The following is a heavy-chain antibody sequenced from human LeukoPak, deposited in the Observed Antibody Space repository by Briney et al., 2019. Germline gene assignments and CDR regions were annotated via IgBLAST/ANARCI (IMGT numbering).Heavy chain of an antibody. Sequence: GGSLRLSCAASGFTFSSYAMSWVRQAPGKGLEWVSAISGSGGSTYYADFVKGRFTISRDNSKNTLYLQMNSLRAEDTAVYYCAKTRGIAAAGTPYYWGQGTLVTVSS. CDR3: AKTRGIAAAGTPYY. D-gene: IGHD6-13*01. CDR1: GFTFSSYA. CDR2: ISGSGGST. J-gene: IGHJ4*02. V-gene: IGHV3-23*01.